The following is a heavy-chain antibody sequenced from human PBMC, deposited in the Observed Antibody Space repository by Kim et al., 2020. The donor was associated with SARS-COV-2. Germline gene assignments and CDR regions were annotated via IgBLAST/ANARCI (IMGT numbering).Heavy chain of an antibody. V-gene: IGHV3-30*18. CDR3: AKSFSGSYFGYDY. CDR2: ISYDGSNK. CDR1: GFTFNTYG. Sequence: GGSLRLSCAASGFTFNTYGMHWVRQAPGKGLDWVAVISYDGSNKYYAYAVKGRFTISRDNFKNTLYLQMNSLRIEDTAVYYCAKSFSGSYFGYDYWGQGTLVTVAS. D-gene: IGHD1-26*01. J-gene: IGHJ4*02.